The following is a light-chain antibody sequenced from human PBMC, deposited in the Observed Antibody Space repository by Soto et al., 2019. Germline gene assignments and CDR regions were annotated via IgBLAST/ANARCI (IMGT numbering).Light chain of an antibody. CDR3: QQSYTTPPYP. V-gene: IGKV1-39*01. J-gene: IGKJ2*01. CDR2: AAS. CDR1: QSISSY. Sequence: DIQMTQSPSSLSASVGDRVTITCRASQSISSYLNWYQQKPGKAPKLLIYAASSLQSGVPSRFSGSGSGADFTLTISSLQPEDFANYYCQQSYTTPPYPFGQGTQLEIK.